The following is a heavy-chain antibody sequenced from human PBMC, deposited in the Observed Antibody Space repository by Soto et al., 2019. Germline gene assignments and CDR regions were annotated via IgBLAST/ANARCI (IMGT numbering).Heavy chain of an antibody. V-gene: IGHV4-39*01. D-gene: IGHD2-15*01. Sequence: QLQLQESGPGLVKPSETLSLTCTVSGGSISSSSYYWGWIRQPPGKGLEWIGSIYYSGSTYYNPSLKSRVTLSVDTSKNQFSLKLSSVTAADTAVYYCNGYCSGGSCYSGYSGMAYMDVWGKGTTVTVSS. CDR3: NGYCSGGSCYSGYSGMAYMDV. J-gene: IGHJ6*03. CDR2: IYYSGST. CDR1: GGSISSSSYY.